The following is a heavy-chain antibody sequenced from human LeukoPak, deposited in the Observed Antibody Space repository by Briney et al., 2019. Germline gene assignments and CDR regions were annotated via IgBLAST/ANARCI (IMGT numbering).Heavy chain of an antibody. J-gene: IGHJ4*02. CDR1: S. CDR2: ISSSSSYI. Sequence: SMNWVRQAPGKGLEWVSSISSSSSYIYYADSVKGRFTISRDNAKNSLYLQMNSLRAEDTAVYYCARDRESSSWFDYWGQGTLVTVSS. CDR3: ARDRESSSWFDY. D-gene: IGHD6-13*01. V-gene: IGHV3-21*01.